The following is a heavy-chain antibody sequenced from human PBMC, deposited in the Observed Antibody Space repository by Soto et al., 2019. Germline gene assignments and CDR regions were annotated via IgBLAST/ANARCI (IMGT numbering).Heavy chain of an antibody. V-gene: IGHV1-18*01. J-gene: IGHJ4*02. CDR2: ISAHNGNT. CDR1: GYAFTTYG. Sequence: QVHLVQSGAEVKKPGASVKVSCKGSGYAFTTYGITWVRQAPGQGLKWMGWISAHNGNTNYAQKLQGRVTVTRDTSTSTAYMELRGLRSDDTAVYYCARGRYGDYWGQGALVTVSS. D-gene: IGHD1-1*01. CDR3: ARGRYGDY.